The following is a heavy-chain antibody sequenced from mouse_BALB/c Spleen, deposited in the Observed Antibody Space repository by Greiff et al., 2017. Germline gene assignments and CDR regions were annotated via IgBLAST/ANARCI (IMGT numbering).Heavy chain of an antibody. Sequence: EVQLQQSGPELVKPGASVKIPCKASGYTFTDYNMDWVKQSHGKSLEWIGDINPNNGGTIYNQKFKGKATLTVDKSSSTAYMELRSLTSEDTAVSYCARYHYSKDYYAMDYWGQGTSVTVSS. CDR3: ARYHYSKDYYAMDY. CDR2: INPNNGGT. J-gene: IGHJ4*01. CDR1: GYTFTDYN. D-gene: IGHD2-12*01. V-gene: IGHV1-18*01.